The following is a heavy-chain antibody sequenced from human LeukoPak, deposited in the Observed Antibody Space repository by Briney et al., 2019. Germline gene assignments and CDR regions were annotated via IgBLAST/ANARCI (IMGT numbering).Heavy chain of an antibody. V-gene: IGHV4-34*01. CDR1: GGSSSGYY. Sequence: SETLSLTCAVYGGSSSGYYWSWIRQPPGKGLEWIGEINHSGSTNYNPSLKSRVTISVDTSKNQFSLKLSSVAAADTAVYYCAREKGLVAQYYFDYWGQGTLVTVSS. CDR3: AREKGLVAQYYFDY. D-gene: IGHD2-15*01. J-gene: IGHJ4*02. CDR2: INHSGST.